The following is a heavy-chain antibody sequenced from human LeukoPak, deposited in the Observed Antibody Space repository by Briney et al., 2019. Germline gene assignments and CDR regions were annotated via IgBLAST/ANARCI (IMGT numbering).Heavy chain of an antibody. CDR3: ARHLVFVVVAATMDAFDI. J-gene: IGHJ3*02. V-gene: IGHV4-38-2*01. CDR1: GYSISSGYY. D-gene: IGHD2-21*02. Sequence: SETLFLTCAVSGYSISSGYYWGWIRQSPGKGLEWIGSLSHSGTTYYIPSLESRVIISGDTSKTHFSLKLNSVTAADTAVYYCARHLVFVVVAATMDAFDIWGQGTMVTVSS. CDR2: LSHSGTT.